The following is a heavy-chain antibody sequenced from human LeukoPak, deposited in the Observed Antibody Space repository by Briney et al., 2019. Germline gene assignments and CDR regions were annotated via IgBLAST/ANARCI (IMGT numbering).Heavy chain of an antibody. CDR2: ITKKANTYTT. CDR3: ARASPLGYGSPFDY. V-gene: IGHV3-72*01. J-gene: IGHJ4*02. D-gene: IGHD2-15*01. CDR1: GFIFSDHY. Sequence: GGSLRLSCAASGFIFSDHYVDWVRQAPGKGLECIGRITKKANTYTTEYAVSVRGRFTISRDDSKSSLFLQMNRLRTDDTAVYYCARASPLGYGSPFDYWGQGTLVTVSS.